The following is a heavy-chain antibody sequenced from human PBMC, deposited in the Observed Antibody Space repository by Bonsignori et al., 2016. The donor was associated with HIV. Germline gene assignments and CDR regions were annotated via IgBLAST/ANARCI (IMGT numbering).Heavy chain of an antibody. CDR2: INHSGST. CDR3: ARVRRAVIVP. Sequence: RQAPGKGLEWIGEINHSGSTNYNPSLKSRVTISVDTSKNQFSLKLSSVTAADTAVYYCARVRRAVIVPWGQGTLVTVSS. J-gene: IGHJ4*02. V-gene: IGHV4-34*01. D-gene: IGHD2-21*01.